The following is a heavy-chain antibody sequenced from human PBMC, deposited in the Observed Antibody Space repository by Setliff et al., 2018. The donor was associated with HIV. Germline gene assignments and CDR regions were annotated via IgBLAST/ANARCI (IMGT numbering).Heavy chain of an antibody. CDR3: LKGVVATFFYYMDV. J-gene: IGHJ6*03. D-gene: IGHD3-3*01. CDR1: GFDFRNTA. Sequence: GGSLRLSCEASGFDFRNTAMYWVRQSPGNGLEWVAGIWYDGTNAEYLDSVKGRFTISRDNSERTVYLEMNGVRVEDTAVYYRLKGVVATFFYYMDVWGKGTTVTVSS. V-gene: IGHV3-33*07. CDR2: IWYDGTNA.